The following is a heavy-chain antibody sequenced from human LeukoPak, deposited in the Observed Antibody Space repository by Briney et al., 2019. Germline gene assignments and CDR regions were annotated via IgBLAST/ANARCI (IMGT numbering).Heavy chain of an antibody. CDR2: IYYSGST. J-gene: IGHJ4*02. CDR3: ARHRDYGSGWYGFDY. Sequence: SETLSLTCTVSGGSINSYYWSWIRQPPGKGLEWIGYIYYSGSTNYNPSLKSRVTISVATSKNQFSLRLSSVTAADTAVYYCARHRDYGSGWYGFDYWGQGTLVTVSS. D-gene: IGHD6-19*01. CDR1: GGSINSYY. V-gene: IGHV4-59*08.